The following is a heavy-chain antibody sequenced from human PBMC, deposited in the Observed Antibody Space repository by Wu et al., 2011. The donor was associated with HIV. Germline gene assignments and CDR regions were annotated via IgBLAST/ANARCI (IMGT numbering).Heavy chain of an antibody. D-gene: IGHD3-16*01. CDR1: GYTFTSYG. CDR2: ISTYNGNT. J-gene: IGHJ4*02. Sequence: QVQLVQSGAEVKKPGASVKVSCKASGYTFTSYGISWVRQAPGQGLEWIGWISTYNGNTNFAQNLQGRVTLTTDTSTSTVYMEVRSLRSDDTAVYYCARDPPGYPYYFDYWAREPWSPSP. CDR3: ARDPPGYPYYFDY. V-gene: IGHV1-18*01.